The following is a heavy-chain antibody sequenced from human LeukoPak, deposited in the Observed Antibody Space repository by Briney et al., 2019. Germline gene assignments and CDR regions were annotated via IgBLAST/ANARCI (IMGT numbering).Heavy chain of an antibody. CDR3: ARGIDDGDNWFDP. V-gene: IGHV3-20*04. Sequence: PGGSLRLSCAASGFTFSDYFMSWIRQGPGKGLEWVSGITWNGGSTGYVDSVKGRFTISRDNAKNSLYLQMNSLRAEDTALYYCARGIDDGDNWFDPWGQGTLVTVSS. CDR2: ITWNGGST. J-gene: IGHJ5*02. CDR1: GFTFSDYF. D-gene: IGHD1-1*01.